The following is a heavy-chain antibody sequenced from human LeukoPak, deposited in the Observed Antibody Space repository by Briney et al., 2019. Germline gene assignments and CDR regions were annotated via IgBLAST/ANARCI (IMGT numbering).Heavy chain of an antibody. CDR3: VFSSYGPYLYGINI. CDR1: EFTFSSYA. D-gene: IGHD2-8*01. J-gene: IGHJ3*02. Sequence: GGSLRLSCAASEFTFSSYAMSWVRQAPGKGLEWVSAISGSGGSTYYADSVKGRFTISRDNSKNTLYLQMNSLRAEDTAVYYCVFSSYGPYLYGINIWGHGTMVTVSS. V-gene: IGHV3-23*01. CDR2: ISGSGGST.